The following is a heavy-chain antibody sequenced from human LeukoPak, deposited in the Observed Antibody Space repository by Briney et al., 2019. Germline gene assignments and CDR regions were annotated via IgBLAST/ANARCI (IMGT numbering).Heavy chain of an antibody. Sequence: GGSLRLSCEASGFTFRNSWMSWVRQSPGKGPEWVANIKQDESERYTVASVKGRFTISRDNAKNSVYLQMNSLKGEDTALYYCARLSAYYYGSYFYYYMDVWGKGTTVTVSS. CDR3: ARLSAYYYGSYFYYYMDV. CDR1: GFTFRNSW. CDR2: IKQDESER. D-gene: IGHD3-10*01. J-gene: IGHJ6*03. V-gene: IGHV3-7*01.